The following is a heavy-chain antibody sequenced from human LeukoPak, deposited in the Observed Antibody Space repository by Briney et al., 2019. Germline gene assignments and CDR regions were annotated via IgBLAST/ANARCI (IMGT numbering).Heavy chain of an antibody. J-gene: IGHJ4*02. CDR2: ISSSSSYI. CDR3: ARSARDSEYTNMDS. V-gene: IGHV3-21*01. CDR1: GFTFSSYS. Sequence: PGGSLRLSCAASGFTFSSYSMNWVRQAPGKGLEWVSSISSSSSYIYYADSVKGRFTISRDNAKNSLYLQMNSLRAEDTAVYYCARSARDSEYTNMDSWGQGTLVTVSS. D-gene: IGHD5-18*01.